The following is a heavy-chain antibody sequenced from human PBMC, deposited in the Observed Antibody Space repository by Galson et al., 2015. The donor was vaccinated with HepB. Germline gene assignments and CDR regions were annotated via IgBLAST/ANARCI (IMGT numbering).Heavy chain of an antibody. CDR2: VISSGVT. V-gene: IGHV4-39*01. CDR3: ARPQWLVRGPFPGSDAFNI. J-gene: IGHJ4*02. D-gene: IGHD6-19*01. Sequence: SERLSLTCRVSGAFIRIRTFCWVWIRQTPVKGQEWFGTVISSGVTYNNPCHNTRVTVSGDTAQTRFSRKLSSVTAADTAVYYCARPQWLVRGPFPGSDAFNIWGQGTLVTVSS. CDR1: GAFIRIRTFC.